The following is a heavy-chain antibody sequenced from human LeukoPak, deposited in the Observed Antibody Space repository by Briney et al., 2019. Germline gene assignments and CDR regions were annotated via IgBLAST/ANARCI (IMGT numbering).Heavy chain of an antibody. CDR3: ARELTSSSCFDP. V-gene: IGHV3-66*01. CDR1: GFTVSSNY. J-gene: IGHJ5*02. Sequence: GGSLRLSCVVSGFTVSSNYMNCVRQAPGKGLEWVSVLYSGGITYSADSVKGRFTISRDISKNTLYLQMNSLRAEDTAVYYCARELTSSSCFDPWGQGTLVTVSS. D-gene: IGHD2-2*01. CDR2: LYSGGIT.